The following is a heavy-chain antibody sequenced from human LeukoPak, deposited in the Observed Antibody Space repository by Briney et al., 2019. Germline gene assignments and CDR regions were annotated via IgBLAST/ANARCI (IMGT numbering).Heavy chain of an antibody. J-gene: IGHJ4*02. Sequence: PGGSLRLSCTASGFTFSRYDMTWVRQSPGKGLEWVSSISRDSSYIYYADSVKGRFTISRDNAQNSLYLQLDSLRAEDTAVYYCGRIIVPGRWYFDQWGQGTLVTVSS. CDR1: GFTFSRYD. V-gene: IGHV3-21*03. CDR2: ISRDSSYI. D-gene: IGHD1-26*01. CDR3: GRIIVPGRWYFDQ.